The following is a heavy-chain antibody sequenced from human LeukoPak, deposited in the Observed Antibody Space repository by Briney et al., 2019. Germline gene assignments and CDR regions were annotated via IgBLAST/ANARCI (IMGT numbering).Heavy chain of an antibody. J-gene: IGHJ5*02. D-gene: IGHD3-10*01. CDR1: GGSISSSSYY. CDR2: IYYSGST. V-gene: IGHV4-39*07. Sequence: SKTLSLTCTVSGGSISSSSYYWGWIRQPPGKGLEWIGSIYYSGSTYYNPSLKSRVTISVDTSKNQFSLKLSSVTAADTAVYYCARVPDKLLWFGELLFRWFDPWGQGTLVTVSS. CDR3: ARVPDKLLWFGELLFRWFDP.